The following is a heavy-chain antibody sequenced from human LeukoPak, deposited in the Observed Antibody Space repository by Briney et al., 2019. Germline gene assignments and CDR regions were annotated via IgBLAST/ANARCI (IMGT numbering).Heavy chain of an antibody. Sequence: GASVKVSCKPYGGTFSSYAIRWVRQAPGQGLEWKGRIIPILGIANYAKKFQARVTITADKSTSTAYMELSSLRSEDTAVYYCASEGPYYYDSSGNMDIWGQGTMVTVSS. CDR3: ASEGPYYYDSSGNMDI. CDR2: IIPILGIA. D-gene: IGHD3-22*01. V-gene: IGHV1-69*04. CDR1: GGTFSSYA. J-gene: IGHJ3*02.